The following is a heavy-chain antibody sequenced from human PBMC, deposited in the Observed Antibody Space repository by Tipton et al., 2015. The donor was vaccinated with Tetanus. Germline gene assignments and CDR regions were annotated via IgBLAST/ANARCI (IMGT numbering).Heavy chain of an antibody. D-gene: IGHD3-3*02. J-gene: IGHJ4*02. Sequence: TLSLTCSVSGDSINSGDYYWSWIRQPPGKGLEWIGYIYYSGSTYYNPSLKSRVTISIDTSKNQFSLRLSSVTAADTAVYYCSSSPGKQYLAFFDYWGRGTKVTVSS. CDR3: SSSPGKQYLAFFDY. V-gene: IGHV4-30-4*01. CDR1: GDSINSGDYY. CDR2: IYYSGST.